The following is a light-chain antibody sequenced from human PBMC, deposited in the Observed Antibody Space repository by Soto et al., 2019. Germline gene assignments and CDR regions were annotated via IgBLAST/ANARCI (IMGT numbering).Light chain of an antibody. Sequence: IVMSQSPATLSVSPGERSTLSVSSSQSVSSNLAWYQQKPGQAPRLLIYGASTRATGIPARFSGSGSGTEFTLTISSLQSEDFAVYYCQQYNNWPPVTFGPGTKVDIK. CDR3: QQYNNWPPVT. CDR2: GAS. V-gene: IGKV3-15*01. J-gene: IGKJ3*01. CDR1: QSVSSN.